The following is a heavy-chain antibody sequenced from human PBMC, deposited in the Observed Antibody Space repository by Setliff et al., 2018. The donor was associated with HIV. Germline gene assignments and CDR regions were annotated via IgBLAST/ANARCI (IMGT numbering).Heavy chain of an antibody. J-gene: IGHJ4*02. CDR1: GETIRNGFYY. Sequence: SETLSLTCTVSGETIRNGFYYWHWMRQPPGKGLEWIGSIYYSGSTHYKSSLTSRVTISVDTSKNQSSLRLSSVTAADTAVYYCARGGGPDTNFDSWGRGTLVTVSS. CDR2: IYYSGST. CDR3: ARGGGPDTNFDS. V-gene: IGHV4-39*07.